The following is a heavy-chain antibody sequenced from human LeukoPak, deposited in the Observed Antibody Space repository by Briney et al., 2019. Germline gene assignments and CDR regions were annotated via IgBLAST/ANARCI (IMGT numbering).Heavy chain of an antibody. D-gene: IGHD3-3*01. J-gene: IGHJ4*02. Sequence: ASVKVSYKASGYTFTGYYMHWVRQAPGQGLEWMGWINPNSGGTNYAQKFQGRVTMTRDTSISTAYMELSRLRSDDTAVYYCARPPPHDFWSGHHYFDYWGQGTLVTVSS. CDR2: INPNSGGT. CDR1: GYTFTGYY. CDR3: ARPPPHDFWSGHHYFDY. V-gene: IGHV1-2*02.